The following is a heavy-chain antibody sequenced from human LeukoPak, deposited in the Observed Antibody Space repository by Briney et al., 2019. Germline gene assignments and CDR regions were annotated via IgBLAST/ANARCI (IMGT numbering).Heavy chain of an antibody. CDR2: IYTSGST. V-gene: IGHV4-4*07. J-gene: IGHJ4*02. CDR3: ARDASGSCPWYFDY. Sequence: SETLSLTCTVSGGSISSYYWSLIRQPAGKGLEWIGRIYTSGSTNYNPSLKSRVTMSVDTSKNQFSLKLSSVTAADTAVYYCARDASGSCPWYFDYWGQGTLVTVSS. CDR1: GGSISSYY. D-gene: IGHD1-26*01.